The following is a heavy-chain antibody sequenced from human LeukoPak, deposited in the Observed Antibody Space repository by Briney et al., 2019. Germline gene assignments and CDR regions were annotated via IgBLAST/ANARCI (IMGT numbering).Heavy chain of an antibody. V-gene: IGHV3-7*01. D-gene: IGHD2-15*01. Sequence: GGSLRLSCAASGFTFSTYWMTWVRQAPGKGLEWVANIKENGSQKYYVDSVKGRFTISRDNAKNSLYLQMDSLRAEDTAVYYCARDTGCAGGTCFSFYDYWGQGTLVTVSS. CDR3: ARDTGCAGGTCFSFYDY. CDR1: GFTFSTYW. CDR2: IKENGSQK. J-gene: IGHJ4*02.